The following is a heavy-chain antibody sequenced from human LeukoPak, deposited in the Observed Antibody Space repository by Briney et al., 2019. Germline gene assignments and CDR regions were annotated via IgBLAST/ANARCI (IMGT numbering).Heavy chain of an antibody. CDR3: ARGYYDSSGYYHPGY. CDR1: GFTFSSYS. J-gene: IGHJ4*02. V-gene: IGHV3-48*04. D-gene: IGHD3-22*01. Sequence: GGSLRLSCAASGFTFSSYSMNWIRQAPGKGLEWVSYISSSGSTIYYADSVKGRFTISRDNAKNSLYLQMNSLRAEDTAVYYCARGYYDSSGYYHPGYWGQGTLVTVSS. CDR2: ISSSGSTI.